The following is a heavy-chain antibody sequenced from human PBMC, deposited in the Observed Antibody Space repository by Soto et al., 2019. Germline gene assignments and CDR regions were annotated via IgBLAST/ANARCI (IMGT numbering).Heavy chain of an antibody. CDR3: ARVRSIAARSYYYYGMDV. D-gene: IGHD6-6*01. Sequence: SQTLSLTCAISGDSVSSNSAAWNWIRQSPSRGLEWLGRTYYRSKWYNDYAVSVKSRITINPDTSKNQFSLQLNSATPEDTAVYYCARVRSIAARSYYYYGMDVWGQGTTVTVSS. J-gene: IGHJ6*02. V-gene: IGHV6-1*01. CDR1: GDSVSSNSAA. CDR2: TYYRSKWYN.